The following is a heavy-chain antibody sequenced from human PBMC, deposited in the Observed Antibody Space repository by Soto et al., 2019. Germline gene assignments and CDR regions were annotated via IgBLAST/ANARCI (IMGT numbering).Heavy chain of an antibody. Sequence: QVQPVESGEGVVQPGRSLRLSCAASGFTFSSYGMHWVRQAPCKGLAWVALISYDGSTKYYADSVKGRFNIYRDNSKNTPELQMTSLKTENQAVYYCAKDLGHGGRGAFDIWGQGTMVTVSS. V-gene: IGHV3-30*18. D-gene: IGHD7-27*01. CDR1: GFTFSSYG. CDR3: AKDLGHGGRGAFDI. J-gene: IGHJ3*02. CDR2: ISYDGSTK.